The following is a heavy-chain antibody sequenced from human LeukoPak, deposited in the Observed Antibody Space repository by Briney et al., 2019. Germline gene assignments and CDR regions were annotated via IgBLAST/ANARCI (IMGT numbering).Heavy chain of an antibody. Sequence: GGSLRLSCAASGFTFSSYVMHWVRQAPGKGLEWVSVIYSGGSTYYADSVKGRFTISRDNSKNTLYLQMNSLRAEDTAVYYCAGTILTGFLDYFDYWGQGTLVTVSS. CDR1: GFTFSSYV. D-gene: IGHD3-9*01. J-gene: IGHJ4*02. V-gene: IGHV3-66*01. CDR2: IYSGGST. CDR3: AGTILTGFLDYFDY.